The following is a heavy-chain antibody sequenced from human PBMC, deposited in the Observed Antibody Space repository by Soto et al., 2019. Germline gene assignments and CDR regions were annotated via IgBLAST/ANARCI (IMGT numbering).Heavy chain of an antibody. CDR3: ARVEADCSGGSCAGDVYDAFDI. J-gene: IGHJ3*02. CDR1: GGSISSGGYY. D-gene: IGHD2-15*01. CDR2: IYYSGST. Sequence: SETLSLTCTVSGGSISSGGYYWSWIRQHPGKGLEWIGYIYYSGSTYYNPSLKSRVTISVDTSKNQFSLKLSSVTAADTAVYYCARVEADCSGGSCAGDVYDAFDIWGQGTMVTVSS. V-gene: IGHV4-31*03.